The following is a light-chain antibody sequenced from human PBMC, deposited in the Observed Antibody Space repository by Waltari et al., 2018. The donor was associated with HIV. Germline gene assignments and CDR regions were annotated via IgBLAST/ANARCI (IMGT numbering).Light chain of an antibody. CDR1: QTVTSD. CDR2: GAS. J-gene: IGKJ4*01. CDR3: QQYADWPFT. V-gene: IGKV3D-15*01. Sequence: EIVLTQSPATLSVSPGEGATLSCRASQTVTSDLAWYQQKPGHAPRLLFYGASTRATGIPIRFSGSGSGTDFTLTISSLQSEDLAVYYCQQYADWPFTFGGGTKVEI.